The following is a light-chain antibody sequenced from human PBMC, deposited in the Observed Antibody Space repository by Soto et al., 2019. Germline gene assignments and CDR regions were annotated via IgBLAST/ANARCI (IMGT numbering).Light chain of an antibody. V-gene: IGKV3-15*01. CDR1: ETIYNF. CDR2: GAS. Sequence: ELVLTQSPATLSLSPGDRATLSCRANETIYNFLAWYQQKPGQAPRLLLYGASTRATGIPARFSGSGSGTEFTLTISSLQSEDFAVYYCQQYNNWPMYTFGQGTKLEIK. J-gene: IGKJ2*01. CDR3: QQYNNWPMYT.